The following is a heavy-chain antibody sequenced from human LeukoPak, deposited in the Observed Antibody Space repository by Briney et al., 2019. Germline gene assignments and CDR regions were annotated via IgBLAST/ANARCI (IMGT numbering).Heavy chain of an antibody. CDR2: IYYSGST. V-gene: IGHV4-59*04. CDR3: AGLIRPGWFDP. J-gene: IGHJ5*02. CDR1: GGSISSDY. D-gene: IGHD2-8*01. Sequence: PSETLSLTCSVSGGSISSDYWNWIRQPPGKGLEWIANIYYSGSTYYNPSLKSRVTISVDTSKNQFSLKLSSVTAADTAVYYCAGLIRPGWFDPWGQGTLVTVSS.